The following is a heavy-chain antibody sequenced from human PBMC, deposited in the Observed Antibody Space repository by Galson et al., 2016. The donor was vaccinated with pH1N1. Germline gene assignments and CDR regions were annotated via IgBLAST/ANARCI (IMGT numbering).Heavy chain of an antibody. V-gene: IGHV3-53*01. D-gene: IGHD3-16*01. CDR3: ARDRGEP. CDR2: IYSRGNT. J-gene: IGHJ4*02. Sequence: SLRLSCAASGITVSNNYMSWVRQAPGKGLEWVSLIYSRGNTYYAESVKGRFTISRDSSKNTVYLQMNSLRADDTAVYYCARDRGEPWGQGTLVTVSS. CDR1: GITVSNNY.